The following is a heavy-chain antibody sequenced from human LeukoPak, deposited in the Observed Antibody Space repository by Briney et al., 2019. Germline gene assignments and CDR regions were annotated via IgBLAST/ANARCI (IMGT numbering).Heavy chain of an antibody. CDR3: ARPPQLAYFDY. J-gene: IGHJ4*02. V-gene: IGHV3-20*04. Sequence: GGSLRLSCAASGVIFNDYGMSWVRQAPGKGLEWVSGINWNGGSTGYADSVKGRFTISRDNAKNSLYLQMNSLRAEDTALYYCARPPQLAYFDYWGQGTLVTVSS. CDR2: INWNGGST. CDR1: GVIFNDYG.